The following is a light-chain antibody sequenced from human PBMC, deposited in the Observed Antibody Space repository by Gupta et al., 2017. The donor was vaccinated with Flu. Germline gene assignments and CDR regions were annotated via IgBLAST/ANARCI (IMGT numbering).Light chain of an antibody. CDR1: QSISSR. Sequence: SPSTLFASVGDRVSLTCQANQSISSRLTWYQQKPGKAPKLLIYRSSYLDSGVPSRFSGSGSGTEFTLTIRRLQPDDFATYYCQQYDTHCTFGQGTKVEIK. J-gene: IGKJ1*01. V-gene: IGKV1-5*03. CDR2: RSS. CDR3: QQYDTHCT.